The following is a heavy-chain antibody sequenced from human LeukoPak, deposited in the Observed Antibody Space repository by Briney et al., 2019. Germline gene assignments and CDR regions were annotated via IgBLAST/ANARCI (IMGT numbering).Heavy chain of an antibody. D-gene: IGHD3-22*01. CDR1: GGSIRSTTYY. CDR3: ARAPHFFDTSGSRYYFDY. J-gene: IGHJ4*02. CDR2: IYYSGNT. V-gene: IGHV4-39*07. Sequence: SETLSHTCSVSGGSIRSTTYYWGWIRQPPGKGLEWIGSIYYSGNTYYSPSLMSRVTISVDTSKNQFSLILRSVTAADTAVYYCARAPHFFDTSGSRYYFDYWGQGALVTVSS.